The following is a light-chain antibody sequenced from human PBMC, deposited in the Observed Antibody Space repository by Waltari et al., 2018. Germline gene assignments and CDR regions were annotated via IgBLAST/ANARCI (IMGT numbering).Light chain of an antibody. J-gene: IGKJ1*01. V-gene: IGKV1-5*03. CDR3: QQYNSYST. CDR1: QSVSQW. CDR2: KAS. Sequence: DTQMTQSPSTLSASVGDRVTITCRASQSVSQWLAWYQQKPGKAPKLLIYKASNLETGVPSRFSGSGSGTEFTLTISSLQPDDFATYYCQQYNSYSTFGQGTKVEIK.